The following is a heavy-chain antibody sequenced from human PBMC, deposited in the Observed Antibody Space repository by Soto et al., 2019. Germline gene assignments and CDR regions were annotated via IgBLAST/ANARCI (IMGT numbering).Heavy chain of an antibody. Sequence: PGGSLRLSCAASGFTVSSNYMSWVRQAPGKGLEWVSVIYSGGSTYYADSVQGRFSVSRDIYKNTLFLQMNNLRAEDTAVYFCSGDPSGYDEGDWYHGVDVWGQGTTVTVSS. J-gene: IGHJ6*02. CDR3: SGDPSGYDEGDWYHGVDV. CDR2: IYSGGST. CDR1: GFTVSSNY. V-gene: IGHV3-53*01. D-gene: IGHD5-12*01.